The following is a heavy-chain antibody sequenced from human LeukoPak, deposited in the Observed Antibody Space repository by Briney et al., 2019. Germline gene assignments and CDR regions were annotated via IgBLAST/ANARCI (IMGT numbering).Heavy chain of an antibody. V-gene: IGHV3-23*01. CDR1: GFTFSSYA. J-gene: IGHJ4*02. CDR3: ASPPVITRRGAINRDSSGYYY. CDR2: ISGSGGST. D-gene: IGHD3-22*01. Sequence: PGGSLRLSCAASGFTFSSYAMSWVRQAPGKRLEWVSAISGSGGSTYYADSVKGRFTISRDNSKNTLYLQMNSLRAEDTAVYYCASPPVITRRGAINRDSSGYYYWGQGTLVTVSS.